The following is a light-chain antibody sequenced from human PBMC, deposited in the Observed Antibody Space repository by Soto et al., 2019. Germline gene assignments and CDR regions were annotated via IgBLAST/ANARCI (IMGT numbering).Light chain of an antibody. J-gene: IGKJ5*01. V-gene: IGKV3-20*01. CDR1: QSVSSAF. Sequence: EVVLTQSPSTLSLSPGESATLSCRASQSVSSAFLAWYQQKPGQAPRLLIYGASSRATGIPDRFGGSGSGTDFTLTISRLEPEDFAVYYCQQYGFPPITFGLGTRLEIK. CDR2: GAS. CDR3: QQYGFPPIT.